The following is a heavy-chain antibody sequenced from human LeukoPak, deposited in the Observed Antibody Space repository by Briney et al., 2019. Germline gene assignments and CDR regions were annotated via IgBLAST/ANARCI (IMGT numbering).Heavy chain of an antibody. V-gene: IGHV3-74*01. CDR2: INSDGSST. CDR1: GFSFSSHW. J-gene: IGHJ4*02. D-gene: IGHD3-22*01. Sequence: GGSLRLSCAASGFSFSSHWMHWVRQVPGKGLVWVSRINSDGSSTNYADSVKGRFTISRDNAKNTLYLQMNSLRAEDTAVYYCAKDKRRYYYDSSGYYYVYYFDYWGQGTLVTVSS. CDR3: AKDKRRYYYDSSGYYYVYYFDY.